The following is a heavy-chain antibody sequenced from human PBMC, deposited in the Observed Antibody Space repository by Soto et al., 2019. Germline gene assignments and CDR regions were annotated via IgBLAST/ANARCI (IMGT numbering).Heavy chain of an antibody. J-gene: IGHJ6*02. D-gene: IGHD3-16*01. Sequence: ASVKVSCKASGYTFTSYDINWVRQATGQGLEWMGWMNPNSGNTGYAQKFQGRVTMTRNTSISTAYMELSSLRSEDTAVYYCARRASRGSYYSSYGMDVWGPGTTVTVSS. CDR2: MNPNSGNT. CDR1: GYTFTSYD. CDR3: ARRASRGSYYSSYGMDV. V-gene: IGHV1-8*01.